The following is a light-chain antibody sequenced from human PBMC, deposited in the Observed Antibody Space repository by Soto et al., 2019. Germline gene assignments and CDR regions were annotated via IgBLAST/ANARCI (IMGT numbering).Light chain of an antibody. CDR2: EGS. CDR3: CSYAGSSTLV. CDR1: SSDVGSYNL. Sequence: QSALTQPASVSGSPGQSITISCTGTSSDVGSYNLVSWYQQHPGKAPKLMIYEGSKRPSGVSNRFSGSKSGNTASLTISGLQAEDEADYYCSYAGSSTLVFGTGTKVTVL. V-gene: IGLV2-23*01. J-gene: IGLJ1*01.